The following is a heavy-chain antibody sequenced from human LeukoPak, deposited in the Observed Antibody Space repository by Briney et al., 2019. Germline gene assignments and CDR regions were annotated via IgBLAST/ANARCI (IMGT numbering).Heavy chain of an antibody. CDR2: IYYSGST. Sequence: PSETLSLTCTVSGGSISSYYWSWIRQPPGKGLEWIGYIYYSGSTYYNPSLKSRVTISVDRSKNQFSLKLSSVTAADTAVYYCASLDSSGYYYVLDYWGQGTLVTVSS. CDR1: GGSISSYY. V-gene: IGHV4-59*12. J-gene: IGHJ4*02. D-gene: IGHD3-22*01. CDR3: ASLDSSGYYYVLDY.